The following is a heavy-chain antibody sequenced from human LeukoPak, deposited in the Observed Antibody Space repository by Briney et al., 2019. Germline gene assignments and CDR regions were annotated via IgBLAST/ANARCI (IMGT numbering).Heavy chain of an antibody. D-gene: IGHD3-9*01. Sequence: GGSLRLSCAASGFTFSSYGMSWVRQAPGKGLEWVSAISGSGGSTYYADSVKGRFTISRDNAKNSLYLQMNSLRAEDTAVYYCARVDILTGYDAFDIWGQGTVVTVSS. CDR1: GFTFSSYG. CDR3: ARVDILTGYDAFDI. V-gene: IGHV3-23*01. CDR2: ISGSGGST. J-gene: IGHJ3*02.